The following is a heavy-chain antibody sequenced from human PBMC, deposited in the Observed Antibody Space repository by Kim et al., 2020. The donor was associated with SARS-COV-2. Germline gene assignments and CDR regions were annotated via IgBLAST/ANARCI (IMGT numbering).Heavy chain of an antibody. CDR1: GYSFTSYG. Sequence: ASVKVSCKASGYSFTSYGITWVRQAPGQGLEWMGWINTYNGNTNYAQKLQGRVTMTADTSTSTTYLELRSLRSDDTAVYYCWRDSTTISGIGEYWGQGTLVTVSS. CDR2: INTYNGNT. CDR3: WRDSTTISGIGEY. V-gene: IGHV1-18*01. J-gene: IGHJ4*02. D-gene: IGHD3-16*01.